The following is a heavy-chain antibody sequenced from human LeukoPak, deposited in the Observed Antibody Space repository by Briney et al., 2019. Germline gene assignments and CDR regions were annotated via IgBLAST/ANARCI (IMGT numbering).Heavy chain of an antibody. D-gene: IGHD6-19*01. CDR1: GYTFTSYG. V-gene: IGHV1-18*04. CDR2: ISAYNGNT. Sequence: GASVKVSCKASGYTFTSYGISWVRQAPGQELEWMGWISAYNGNTNYAQKLQGRVTMTTDTSTSTAYMELRSLRSDDTAVYYCARDLYVAYSSGWTDYWGQGTLVTVSS. J-gene: IGHJ4*02. CDR3: ARDLYVAYSSGWTDY.